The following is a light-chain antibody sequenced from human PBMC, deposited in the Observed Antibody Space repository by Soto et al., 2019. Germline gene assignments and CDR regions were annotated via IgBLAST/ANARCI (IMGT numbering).Light chain of an antibody. CDR2: HAS. Sequence: EIVLTQSPATLSLSPGERATLSCRASQSVSSYLAWYQQKPGQAPRLLIYHASNRATGIPARFSGSGSGTAFTLPISSLQPEDFAVYYCQQRSNWPWTFGQGTKVEIK. J-gene: IGKJ1*01. CDR1: QSVSSY. CDR3: QQRSNWPWT. V-gene: IGKV3-11*01.